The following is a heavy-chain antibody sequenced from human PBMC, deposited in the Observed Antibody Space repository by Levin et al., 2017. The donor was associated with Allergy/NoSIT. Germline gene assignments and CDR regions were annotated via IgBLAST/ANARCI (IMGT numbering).Heavy chain of an antibody. CDR2: IKRKSDGGTT. CDR1: GFTFSDAW. J-gene: IGHJ6*02. Sequence: PGGSLRLSCAVSGFTFSDAWMTWVRQAPGKGLEWVGRIKRKSDGGTTDYAAPVKGRFTISRDDSKNTLHLQMTSLKIEDTAVYYCTTGGLAVAGSAGYYYYFGMDVWGQGTTVTVSS. CDR3: TTGGLAVAGSAGYYYYFGMDV. D-gene: IGHD6-19*01. V-gene: IGHV3-15*01.